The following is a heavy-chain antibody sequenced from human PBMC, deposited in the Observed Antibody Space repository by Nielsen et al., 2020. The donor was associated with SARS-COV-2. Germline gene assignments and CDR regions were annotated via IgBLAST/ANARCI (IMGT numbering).Heavy chain of an antibody. CDR2: MSHNGYP. Sequence: SETLSLTCSVSGISITSGGYYWSWIRQHPGKGLEWIGYMSHNGYPQYNPSLKSRLSVSLDTSQNQFSLKLSSMTAADTAVYFCARGEQDVTTFSTQVVFDYWGQGTLVTVSS. J-gene: IGHJ4*02. CDR3: ARGEQDVTTFSTQVVFDY. D-gene: IGHD4-17*01. CDR1: GISITSGGYY. V-gene: IGHV4-31*03.